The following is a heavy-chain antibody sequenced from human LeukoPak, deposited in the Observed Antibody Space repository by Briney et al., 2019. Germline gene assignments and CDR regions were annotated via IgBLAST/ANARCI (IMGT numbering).Heavy chain of an antibody. J-gene: IGHJ4*02. CDR1: GYTSTSYD. CDR3: ARGRSTGYPYYFEY. CDR2: VNPNSGST. D-gene: IGHD5-12*01. V-gene: IGHV1-8*03. Sequence: ASVKVSCKASGYTSTSYDINWVRQATGQGLEWMGWVNPNSGSTGYAQKFQGRVTITRNTSISTAYMELSGLRSEDTAVYYCARGRSTGYPYYFEYWGQGTLVTVSS.